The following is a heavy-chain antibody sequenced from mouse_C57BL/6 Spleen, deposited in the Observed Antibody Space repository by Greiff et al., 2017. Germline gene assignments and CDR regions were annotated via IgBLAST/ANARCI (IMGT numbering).Heavy chain of an antibody. CDR1: GYAFSSSW. Sequence: VQLQQSGPELVKPGASVKISCKASGYAFSSSWMHWVKQRPGKGLEWIGRIYPGDGDTNYNGKFTGKATLTADKSSSTAYMQLSSLTSEDSAVYFCARRDCDGSSYYFDYWGQGTTLTVSS. J-gene: IGHJ2*01. CDR2: IYPGDGDT. CDR3: ARRDCDGSSYYFDY. V-gene: IGHV1-82*01. D-gene: IGHD1-1*01.